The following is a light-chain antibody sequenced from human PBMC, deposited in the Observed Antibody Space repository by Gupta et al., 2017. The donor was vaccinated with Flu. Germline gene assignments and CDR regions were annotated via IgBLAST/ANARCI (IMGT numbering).Light chain of an antibody. CDR2: WAS. CDR1: QNVLFTPNNREY. V-gene: IGKV4-1*01. Sequence: LGERATINCKSSQNVLFTPNNREYLAWYQQKPGQPPKLIIYWASTRESGVPDRFNGSGSGTDFTLTISSLQAEDVAVYYCQQYYNTPHTFGQGTRMEIK. CDR3: QQYYNTPHT. J-gene: IGKJ5*01.